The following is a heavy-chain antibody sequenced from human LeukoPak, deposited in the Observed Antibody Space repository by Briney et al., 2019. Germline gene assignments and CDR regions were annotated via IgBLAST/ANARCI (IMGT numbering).Heavy chain of an antibody. CDR1: GGTFSSYA. Sequence: PVKVSCKASGGTFSSYAISWVRQAPGQGLEWMGRIIPIFGTANYAQKFQGRVTITTDESTSTAYMELSSLRSEDTAVYYCATAHGYCSGGSCYSGYWGQGTLVTVSS. V-gene: IGHV1-69*05. CDR2: IIPIFGTA. CDR3: ATAHGYCSGGSCYSGY. D-gene: IGHD2-15*01. J-gene: IGHJ4*02.